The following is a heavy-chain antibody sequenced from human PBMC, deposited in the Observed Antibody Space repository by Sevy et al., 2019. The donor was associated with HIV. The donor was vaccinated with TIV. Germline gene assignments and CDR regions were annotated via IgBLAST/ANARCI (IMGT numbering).Heavy chain of an antibody. CDR1: GYSFTSYW. V-gene: IGHV5-51*01. CDR3: ARLSYSSSWDYYYYYYGMDV. Sequence: GESLKISCKGSGYSFTSYWIGWVRQMPGKGLEWRGIIYPGDSDTRHSPSFQGQVTISADKSISTAYLQWSSLKASDTAMYYCARLSYSSSWDYYYYYYGMDVWGQGTTVTVSS. J-gene: IGHJ6*02. D-gene: IGHD6-13*01. CDR2: IYPGDSDT.